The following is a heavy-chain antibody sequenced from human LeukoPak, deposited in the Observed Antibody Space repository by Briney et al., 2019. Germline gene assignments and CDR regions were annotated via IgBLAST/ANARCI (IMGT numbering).Heavy chain of an antibody. J-gene: IGHJ6*02. V-gene: IGHV1-69*13. Sequence: SVKVSCKASGYTFTSYAISWVRQAPGQGLEWMGGIIPIFGTANYAQKFQGRVTITADESTSTAYMELSSLRSEDTAVYYCARAGTYYGSGSFYYYYGMDVWGQGTTVTVSS. CDR3: ARAGTYYGSGSFYYYYGMDV. CDR1: GYTFTSYA. CDR2: IIPIFGTA. D-gene: IGHD3-10*01.